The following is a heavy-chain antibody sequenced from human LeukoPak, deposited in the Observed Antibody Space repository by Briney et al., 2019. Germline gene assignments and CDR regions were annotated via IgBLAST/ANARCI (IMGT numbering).Heavy chain of an antibody. D-gene: IGHD6-19*01. CDR2: ISSSSSTI. Sequence: PGGSLRLSCAASGFTFSSYSMNWVRQAPGKGLEWVSYISSSSSTIYYADSVKGRFTISRDNAKNSLYLQMNSLRAEDTAVYYCAKDLAVAGHAGFDYWGQGTLVTVSS. V-gene: IGHV3-48*01. CDR1: GFTFSSYS. CDR3: AKDLAVAGHAGFDY. J-gene: IGHJ4*02.